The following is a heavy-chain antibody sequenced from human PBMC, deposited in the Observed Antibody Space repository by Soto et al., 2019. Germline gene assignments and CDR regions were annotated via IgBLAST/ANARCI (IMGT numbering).Heavy chain of an antibody. J-gene: IGHJ4*02. D-gene: IGHD3-10*01. Sequence: SETLSLTCTVSGGSISSYYWGWIRQPPGKGLEWIGYIYYSGSTNYNPSLKSRVTITVDTSKNQFSLKLNSVTAADTAVYFCARQKPSGRLPDVDYWGQGALVTVSS. CDR2: IYYSGST. CDR1: GGSISSYY. CDR3: ARQKPSGRLPDVDY. V-gene: IGHV4-59*08.